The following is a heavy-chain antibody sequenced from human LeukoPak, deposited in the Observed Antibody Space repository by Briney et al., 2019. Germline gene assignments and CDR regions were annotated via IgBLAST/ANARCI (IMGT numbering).Heavy chain of an antibody. Sequence: GGSLRLSCAASEFSVGSNYMTWVRQAPGKGLEWVSLIYSGGSTYYADSVKGRFTISRDNAKNSLYLQMNSLRAEDTAVYYCARGAPYCSGGSCMYYFDYWGQGTLVTVSS. D-gene: IGHD2-15*01. CDR3: ARGAPYCSGGSCMYYFDY. V-gene: IGHV3-66*01. J-gene: IGHJ4*02. CDR2: IYSGGST. CDR1: EFSVGSNY.